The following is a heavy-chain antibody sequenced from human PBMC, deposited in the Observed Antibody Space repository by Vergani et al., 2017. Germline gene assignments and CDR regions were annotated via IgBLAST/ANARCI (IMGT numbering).Heavy chain of an antibody. V-gene: IGHV3-73*01. CDR3: TRLSSYYYYYMDV. CDR2: IRSKANSYAT. J-gene: IGHJ6*03. CDR1: GFTFSGSA. Sequence: EVQLLESGGGLVQPGGSLKLSCAASGFTFSGSAMHWVRQASGKGLEWVGRIRSKANSYATAYAASVNGRFTISRDDSKNTAYLQMNSLKTEDTAVYYCTRLSSYYYYYMDVWGKGTTVTVSS.